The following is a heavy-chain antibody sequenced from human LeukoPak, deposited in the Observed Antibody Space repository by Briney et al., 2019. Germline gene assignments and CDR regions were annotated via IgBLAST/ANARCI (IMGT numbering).Heavy chain of an antibody. J-gene: IGHJ6*02. CDR3: ARSGSSEYCSGGSCYYYYYGMDV. V-gene: IGHV3-66*01. CDR1: GFTVSSNY. Sequence: PGGSLRLSCAASGFTVSSNYMSWVRQAPGKGLEWVSVIYSGGSTYYADSVKGRFTLSRDNSKNTLYLQMNSLRAEDTAVYYCARSGSSEYCSGGSCYYYYYGMDVWGQGTTVTVSS. D-gene: IGHD2-15*01. CDR2: IYSGGST.